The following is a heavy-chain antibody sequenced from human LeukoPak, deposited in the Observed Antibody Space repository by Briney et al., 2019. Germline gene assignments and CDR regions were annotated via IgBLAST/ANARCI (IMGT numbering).Heavy chain of an antibody. CDR1: GGSLSSYY. J-gene: IGHJ3*02. CDR3: ARHRQYDADAFDI. Sequence: SETLSLTCTVSGGSLSSYYWSWIRQPPGKALEWIGYISYSGSTKYNPSPKSRVTISVDTSKNQFSLKLNSVTAADTAAYYCARHRQYDADAFDIWGQGTVVPVSS. V-gene: IGHV4-59*08. D-gene: IGHD2/OR15-2a*01. CDR2: ISYSGST.